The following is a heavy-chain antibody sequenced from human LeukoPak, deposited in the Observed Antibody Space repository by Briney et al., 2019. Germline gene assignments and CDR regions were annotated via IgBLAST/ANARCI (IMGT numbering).Heavy chain of an antibody. V-gene: IGHV5-51*01. J-gene: IGHJ6*03. CDR1: GYTFTSYW. CDR3: ARGFYGGYYYYYYMDV. CDR2: IYPGDSYI. Sequence: GESLKISCKGSGYTFTSYWIGWVRQMPGKGLEWMGIIYPGDSYIRYSPSFQGQVTISADKSINTAYLQWSSLKASDTAMYYCARGFYGGYYYYYYMDVWGKGTTVTVSS. D-gene: IGHD4/OR15-4a*01.